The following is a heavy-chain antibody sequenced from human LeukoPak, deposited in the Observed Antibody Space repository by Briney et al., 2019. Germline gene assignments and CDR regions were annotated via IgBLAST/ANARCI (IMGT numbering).Heavy chain of an antibody. CDR1: GGSISSGGYS. V-gene: IGHV4-30-2*01. J-gene: IGHJ3*02. Sequence: SQTLSLTCAVSGGSISSGGYSWSWIRQPPGTGLEWIGYIYHSGSTYYNPSLKSRVTISVDRSKNQFSLKLSSVTAADTAVYYCARGGDFGVPAPLGIDAFDIWGQGTMVTVSS. CDR2: IYHSGST. CDR3: ARGGDFGVPAPLGIDAFDI. D-gene: IGHD2-2*01.